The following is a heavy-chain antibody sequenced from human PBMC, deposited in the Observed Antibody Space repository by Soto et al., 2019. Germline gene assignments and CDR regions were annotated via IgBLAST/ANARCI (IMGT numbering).Heavy chain of an antibody. J-gene: IGHJ5*02. CDR2: ISTYDGNT. CDR3: ARKSSSSSWFDP. Sequence: QVQLVQSGAEVKKPGASVKVSCKASGYTFFTYGITWVRQAPGQGLEWMGWISTYDGNTDYAQKLQGRVTMTTDTSTRTAYMELRSLRSDDTAVYYCARKSSSSSWFDPWGQGILVTVSS. CDR1: GYTFFTYG. V-gene: IGHV1-18*01. D-gene: IGHD6-6*01.